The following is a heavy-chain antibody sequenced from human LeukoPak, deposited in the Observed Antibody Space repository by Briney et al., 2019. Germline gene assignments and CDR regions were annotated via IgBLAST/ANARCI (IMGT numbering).Heavy chain of an antibody. CDR1: GFTFTDYS. CDR2: ITSTSRTI. J-gene: IGHJ4*02. CDR3: ARDFPDNALFDL. V-gene: IGHV3-69-1*02. Sequence: GGSLRLSCEVSGFTFTDYSMHWVRQAPGKGLEWVSSITSTSRTIFYADSVEGRFTISRDNAKNTVSLEMDSLRTEDAAIYYCARDFPDNALFDLWGQGTLVSVSS. D-gene: IGHD2-8*01.